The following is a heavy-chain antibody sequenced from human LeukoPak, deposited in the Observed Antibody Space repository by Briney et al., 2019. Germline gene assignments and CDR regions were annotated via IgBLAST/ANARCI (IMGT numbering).Heavy chain of an antibody. Sequence: GGSLRLSCVVSGFSFSSSWLSWVRQAPGKGLEWVGRIKNKIDGGTTDYAAPVKGRFTISRDESKKTLYLQMSSLKTEDTALYYCTANDNIIYWGQGTLVTVSS. D-gene: IGHD2/OR15-2a*01. CDR3: TANDNIIY. CDR2: IKNKIDGGTT. J-gene: IGHJ4*02. CDR1: GFSFSSSW. V-gene: IGHV3-15*01.